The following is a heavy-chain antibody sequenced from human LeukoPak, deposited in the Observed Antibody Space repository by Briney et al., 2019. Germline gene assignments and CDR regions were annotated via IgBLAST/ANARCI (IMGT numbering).Heavy chain of an antibody. CDR3: ARSDFWSGYYNY. CDR2: IYYSGST. D-gene: IGHD3-3*01. V-gene: IGHV4-59*08. CDR1: GGSISSYY. Sequence: SETLSLTCTVSGGSISSYYWSWIRQPPGKGLEWIGYIYYSGSTNYNPSLKSRVTISVDTSKNQFSLKLSSVTAADTAVYYCARSDFWSGYYNYWGQGTLVTVSS. J-gene: IGHJ4*02.